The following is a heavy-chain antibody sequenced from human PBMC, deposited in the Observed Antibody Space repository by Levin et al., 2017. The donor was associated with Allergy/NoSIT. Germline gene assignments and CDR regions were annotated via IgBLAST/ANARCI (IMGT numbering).Heavy chain of an antibody. V-gene: IGHV4-39*01. Sequence: SETLSLTCTVSGGSISSSSYYWGWIRQPPGKGLEWIGSIYYSGSTYYNPSLKSRVTISVDTSKNQFSLKLSSVTAADTAVYYCANAPGWCSGGSCYHDAFDIWGQGTMVTVSS. CDR3: ANAPGWCSGGSCYHDAFDI. CDR2: IYYSGST. CDR1: GGSISSSSYY. D-gene: IGHD2-15*01. J-gene: IGHJ3*02.